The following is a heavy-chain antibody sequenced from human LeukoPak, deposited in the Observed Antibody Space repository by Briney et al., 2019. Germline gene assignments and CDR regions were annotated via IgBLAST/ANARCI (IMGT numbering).Heavy chain of an antibody. J-gene: IGHJ4*02. D-gene: IGHD4-23*01. V-gene: IGHV3-49*03. CDR3: TTDYGGNSGVSG. CDR2: IRSKAYGGTT. CDR1: GVTFGGYA. Sequence: GGSLRLSCTASGVTFGGYAMSWFRQAPGKGLEWVGFIRSKAYGGTTEYAASVKGRFTISRDDSKSIAYLQMNSLKTEDTAVYYCTTDYGGNSGVSGWGQGTLVTVSS.